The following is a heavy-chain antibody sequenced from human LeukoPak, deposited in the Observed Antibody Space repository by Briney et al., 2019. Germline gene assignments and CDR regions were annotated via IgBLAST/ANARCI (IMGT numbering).Heavy chain of an antibody. Sequence: GGSLRLSCAASGFTFSSYSMNWVRQAPGKGLEWVSSISSSSSYTYYADSVKGRFTISRDNAKNSLYLQMNSLRVEDTAVYYCVRDGQELAFDKWGQGTLVTVSS. V-gene: IGHV3-21*01. D-gene: IGHD1-1*01. CDR3: VRDGQELAFDK. CDR2: ISSSSSYT. CDR1: GFTFSSYS. J-gene: IGHJ4*02.